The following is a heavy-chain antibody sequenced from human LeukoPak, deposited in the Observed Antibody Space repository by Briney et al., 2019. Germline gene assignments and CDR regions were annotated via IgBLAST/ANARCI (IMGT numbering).Heavy chain of an antibody. CDR3: ARGGVRLLGFVNKRWFDP. CDR1: GGSISSYY. Sequence: PSETLSLTCAVSGGSISSYYWSWIRQPPGKGLEWIGEINHSGSTNYNPSLKSRVTISVDTSKNQFSLKLSSVTAADTAVYYCARGGVRLLGFVNKRWFDPWGQGTLVTVSS. CDR2: INHSGST. J-gene: IGHJ5*02. D-gene: IGHD3-10*01. V-gene: IGHV4-34*01.